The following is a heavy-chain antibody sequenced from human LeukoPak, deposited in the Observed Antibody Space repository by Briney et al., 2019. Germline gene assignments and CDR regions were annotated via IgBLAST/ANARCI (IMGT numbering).Heavy chain of an antibody. CDR2: IYYSGST. Sequence: SETLSLTCTVSGGSISSSSYYWGWIRQPPGRGLEWIGSIYYSGSTYYNPSLKSRVTISVDTSKNQFSLKLSSVTAADTAVYYCARGYSSSWYYFDYWGQGTLVTVSS. V-gene: IGHV4-39*01. CDR3: ARGYSSSWYYFDY. D-gene: IGHD6-13*01. CDR1: GGSISSSSYY. J-gene: IGHJ4*02.